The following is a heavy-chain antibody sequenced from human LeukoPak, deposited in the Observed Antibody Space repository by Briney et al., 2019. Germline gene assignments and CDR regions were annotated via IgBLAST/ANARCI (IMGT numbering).Heavy chain of an antibody. CDR2: ISSSSRYI. V-gene: IGHV3-21*01. Sequence: GGSLRLSCAASGFTVSSNYMSWVRQAPGKGLEWVSSISSSSRYIYYADSVKGRFTISRDNAKNSLFLQMNSLTAEDTAVYYCAREYYDILTGYSPAEYLQYWGQGTLVIVSS. J-gene: IGHJ1*01. CDR3: AREYYDILTGYSPAEYLQY. D-gene: IGHD3-9*01. CDR1: GFTVSSNY.